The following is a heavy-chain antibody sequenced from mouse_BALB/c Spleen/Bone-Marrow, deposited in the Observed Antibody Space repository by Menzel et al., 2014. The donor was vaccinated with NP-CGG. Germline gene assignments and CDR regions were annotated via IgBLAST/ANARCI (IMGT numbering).Heavy chain of an antibody. J-gene: IGHJ2*01. CDR2: ISSGRSFI. CDR3: TRGGNWDDFDY. CDR1: GFTFRSFG. V-gene: IGHV5-17*02. Sequence: DVKLVESGGGLAQPGGSRKLSCAAYGFTFRSFGMHWVRQAPEKGLEWGAYISSGRSFIYYADAVKGRLTISRDDPKNPLFLQMTSLRSEDTAMYYCTRGGNWDDFDYWGQGTTLTVSS. D-gene: IGHD4-1*01.